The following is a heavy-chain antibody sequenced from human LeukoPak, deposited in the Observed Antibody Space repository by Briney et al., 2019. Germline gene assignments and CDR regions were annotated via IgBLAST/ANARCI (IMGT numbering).Heavy chain of an antibody. CDR3: ARGRLVRGLFISHDY. CDR2: ISPSGDKT. J-gene: IGHJ4*02. CDR1: GFTFGGYA. V-gene: IGHV3-23*01. Sequence: GGSLSLSCAASGFTFGGYAMSWVRKTPGRGLELVSGISPSGDKTDYADSVKGRFTISRDNSKNTMYLGMNSLRAEDTAIYYCARGRLVRGLFISHDYWGQGNLVTISS. D-gene: IGHD3-10*01.